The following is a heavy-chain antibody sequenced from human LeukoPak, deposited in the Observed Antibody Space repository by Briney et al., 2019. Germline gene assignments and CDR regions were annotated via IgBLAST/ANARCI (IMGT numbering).Heavy chain of an antibody. CDR1: GGSFSGYY. V-gene: IGHV4-34*01. J-gene: IGHJ4*02. CDR3: ARGLRLPRREWGSYRYPFDY. Sequence: PSETLSLTCAVYGGSFSGYYWSWIRQPPGKGLEWIGEINHSGSTNYNPSLKSRVTISVDTSKNQFSLKLSSVTAADTAVYYCARGLRLPRREWGSYRYPFDYWGQGTLVTVSS. D-gene: IGHD3-16*02. CDR2: INHSGST.